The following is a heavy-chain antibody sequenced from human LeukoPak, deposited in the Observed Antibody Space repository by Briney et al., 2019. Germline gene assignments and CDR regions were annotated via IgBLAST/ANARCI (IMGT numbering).Heavy chain of an antibody. V-gene: IGHV3-43*02. J-gene: IGHJ4*02. CDR3: AKESGKFDY. CDR2: ISGDGVST. CDR1: GFTFGDYA. Sequence: PGGSLRLSCTASGFTFGDYAMSWFRQAPGKGLEWVSLISGDGVSTFYADSVKGRFSISRDNSKNSLYLEMNSLRTEDAAMYYCAKESGKFDYWGQGTLVAVSS.